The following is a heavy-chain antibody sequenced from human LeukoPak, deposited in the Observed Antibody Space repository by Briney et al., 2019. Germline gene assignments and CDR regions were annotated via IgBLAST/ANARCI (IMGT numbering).Heavy chain of an antibody. CDR1: GYSFTSYW. V-gene: IGHV5-51*01. CDR2: IYPGDSDT. CDR3: ARSTTVTSSYYYYYGMDV. D-gene: IGHD4-17*01. J-gene: IGHJ6*02. Sequence: GESLKISCKGSGYSFTSYWIVWVRQMPVKVLECIVIIYPGDSDTRYSPSFQGQVTISADKSISTAYLQWSSLKASDTAMYYCARSTTVTSSYYYYYGMDVWGQGTTVTVSS.